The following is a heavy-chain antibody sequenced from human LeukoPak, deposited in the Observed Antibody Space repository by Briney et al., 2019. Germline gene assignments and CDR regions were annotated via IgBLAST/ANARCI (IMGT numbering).Heavy chain of an antibody. CDR1: GFTVSSNY. CDR3: AKWFGELRVYGMDV. Sequence: GGSLRLSCAASGFTVSSNYMTWVRQGPGKGLEWVSVIYSGGSTYYADSVKGRFTISRDNSKNTLYLQMNSLRAEDTAVYYCAKWFGELRVYGMDVWGQGTTVTVSS. J-gene: IGHJ6*02. CDR2: IYSGGST. D-gene: IGHD3-10*01. V-gene: IGHV3-66*01.